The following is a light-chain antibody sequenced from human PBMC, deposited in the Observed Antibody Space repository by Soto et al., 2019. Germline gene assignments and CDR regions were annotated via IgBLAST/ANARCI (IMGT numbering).Light chain of an antibody. CDR3: SSYTGTNTRYV. Sequence: QSALTKPASVSGSPGQSITISCTGSSSDVGGYKFVSWYQQYPGKTPKLMIYEVSNRPSGVSNRFSGSKSGNTASLTISGLQAEDEADYYCSSYTGTNTRYVFGTGTKLTVL. V-gene: IGLV2-14*01. CDR1: SSDVGGYKF. J-gene: IGLJ1*01. CDR2: EVS.